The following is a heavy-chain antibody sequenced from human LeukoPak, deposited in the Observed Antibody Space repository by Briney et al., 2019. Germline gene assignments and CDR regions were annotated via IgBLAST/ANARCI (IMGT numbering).Heavy chain of an antibody. D-gene: IGHD1-20*01. CDR2: ISAYSGNT. V-gene: IGHV1-18*04. CDR3: ARGIIIGTTAYKY. CDR1: GYTFTDTG. Sequence: ASVKVSCKASGYTFTDTGFSWVRQAPGQGLECMGWISAYSGNTNYAQMFQGRVTMTTDTSTSTAYMELRSLRSDDTAVYYCARGIIIGTTAYKYWGQGTLVTVSS. J-gene: IGHJ4*02.